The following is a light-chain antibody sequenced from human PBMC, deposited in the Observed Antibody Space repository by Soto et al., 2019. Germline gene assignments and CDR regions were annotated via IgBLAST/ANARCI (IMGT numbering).Light chain of an antibody. J-gene: IGKJ5*01. V-gene: IGKV3-15*01. Sequence: EIVMTQSPATLSVSPGERATLSCRASQSVSSKLAWYQQKPGQGPRLLIYGASTRATGIPARFSGSASGTEFTLTISSLQSEDFAVYYCQHYSTWLWTFGQGTRLEIK. CDR1: QSVSSK. CDR3: QHYSTWLWT. CDR2: GAS.